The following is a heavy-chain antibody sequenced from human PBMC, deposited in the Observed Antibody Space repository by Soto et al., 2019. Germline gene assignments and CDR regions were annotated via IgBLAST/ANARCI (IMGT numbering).Heavy chain of an antibody. CDR2: IYPGDSDT. J-gene: IGHJ6*02. CDR3: ARLPLRYFDWLLYYYGMDV. D-gene: IGHD3-9*01. CDR1: GYSFTSYW. Sequence: GESLKISCKGSGYSFTSYWIGWVRQMPGKGLEWMGIIYPGDSDTRYSPSFQGQVTISVDKSISTAYLQWSSLKASDTAMYYCARLPLRYFDWLLYYYGMDVWGQGTTVTVSS. V-gene: IGHV5-51*01.